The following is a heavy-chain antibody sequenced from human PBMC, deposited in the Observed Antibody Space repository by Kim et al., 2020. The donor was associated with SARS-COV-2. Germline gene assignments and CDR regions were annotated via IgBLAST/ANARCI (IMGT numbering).Heavy chain of an antibody. J-gene: IGHJ6*02. V-gene: IGHV3-33*05. D-gene: IGHD6-19*01. CDR2: ISYDGSNK. CDR3: TREGMAVAGTGYYGMDG. Sequence: GGSLRLSCAESGFSFSFYGVHWVRQAPDKGLEWVAAISYDGSNKQYSASVRGRFAVSRDNSKNRLYLEMNSLRDGDTAVYYCTREGMAVAGTGYYGMDGWGQATTVTVSS. CDR1: GFSFSFYG.